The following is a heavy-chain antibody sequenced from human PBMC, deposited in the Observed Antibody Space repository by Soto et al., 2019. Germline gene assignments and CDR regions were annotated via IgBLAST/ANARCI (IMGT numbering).Heavy chain of an antibody. CDR1: GGTFSSYT. V-gene: IGHV1-69*08. CDR2: IIPILGIA. D-gene: IGHD2-15*01. CDR3: ARDKGDIVVVVAATVNAFDI. J-gene: IGHJ3*02. Sequence: QVPLVQSGAEVKKPGSSVKVSCKASGGTFSSYTISWVRQAPGQGLEWMGRIIPILGIANYAQKFQGRVTITADKSTSTAYMELSSLRSEDTAVYYCARDKGDIVVVVAATVNAFDIWGQGTMVTVSS.